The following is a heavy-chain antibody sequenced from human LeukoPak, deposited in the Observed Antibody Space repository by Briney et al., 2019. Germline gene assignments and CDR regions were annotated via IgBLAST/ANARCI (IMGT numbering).Heavy chain of an antibody. Sequence: PGGSLRLSCAASGFSFSSYAMSWVRQAPGKGLEWVSTISDSGGSTYYADSVKGRFTISRDNSKNTLYLQMNSLRAEDTAVYYCATRTASRDGYNFDYWGQGTLVTVSS. V-gene: IGHV3-23*01. J-gene: IGHJ4*02. CDR3: ATRTASRDGYNFDY. CDR2: ISDSGGST. D-gene: IGHD5-24*01. CDR1: GFSFSSYA.